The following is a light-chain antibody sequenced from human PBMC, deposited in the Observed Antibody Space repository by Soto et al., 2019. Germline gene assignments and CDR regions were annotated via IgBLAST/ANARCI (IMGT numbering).Light chain of an antibody. Sequence: EIVLTQSRGTLSLSPGERATLSCRASQSVSSSYLAWYQQKPGQAPRLLIYGASSRATGIPDRFSGSGSGTDFTLTISRLEPEDFAVYYCQQYGSSPPASTFGQGTKVDIK. CDR1: QSVSSSY. J-gene: IGKJ1*01. CDR2: GAS. CDR3: QQYGSSPPAST. V-gene: IGKV3-20*01.